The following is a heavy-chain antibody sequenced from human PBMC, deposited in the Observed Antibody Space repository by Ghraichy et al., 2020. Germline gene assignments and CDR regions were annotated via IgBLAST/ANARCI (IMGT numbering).Heavy chain of an antibody. CDR1: GGSISSSSYY. CDR2: IYYSGST. Sequence: SETLSLTCTVSGGSISSSSYYWGWIRQPPGKGLEWIGSIYYSGSTYYNPSLKSRVTMSVDTSKNQFSLRLSSVTAADTAVYYCARRLVVADQNNWFDPWGQGTLVTVSS. V-gene: IGHV4-39*01. CDR3: ARRLVVADQNNWFDP. J-gene: IGHJ5*02. D-gene: IGHD2-15*01.